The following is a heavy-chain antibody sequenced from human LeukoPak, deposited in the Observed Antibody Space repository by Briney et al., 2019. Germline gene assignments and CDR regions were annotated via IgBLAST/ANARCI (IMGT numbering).Heavy chain of an antibody. V-gene: IGHV4-34*01. CDR3: ATLRGRGYYYYYGMDV. Sequence: SETLSLTCAVYGGSFSGYYWSWIRQPPGKGLEWIGEINHSGSTNHNPSLKSRVTISVDTSKNQFSLKLSSVTAADTAVYYCATLRGRGYYYYYGMDVWGQGTTVTVSS. CDR1: GGSFSGYY. CDR2: INHSGST. D-gene: IGHD2-15*01. J-gene: IGHJ6*02.